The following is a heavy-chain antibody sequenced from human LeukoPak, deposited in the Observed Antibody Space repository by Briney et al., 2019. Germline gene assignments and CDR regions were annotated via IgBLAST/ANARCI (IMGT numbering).Heavy chain of an antibody. J-gene: IGHJ4*02. D-gene: IGHD1-26*01. CDR2: ISSSGSTI. CDR1: GFTFSSYE. V-gene: IGHV3-48*03. Sequence: GGSLRLSCAASGFTFSSYEMNWARQAPGKGLEWVSYISSSGSTIYYADSVRGRFTISRDNAKNSLYLQMNSLRAEDTAVYYCARDFAWDHFDYWGQGTLVTVSS. CDR3: ARDFAWDHFDY.